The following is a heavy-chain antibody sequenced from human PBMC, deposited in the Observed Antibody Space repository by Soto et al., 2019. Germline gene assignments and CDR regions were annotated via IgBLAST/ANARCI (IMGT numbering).Heavy chain of an antibody. CDR3: TTGVLCSSTSCYNY. V-gene: IGHV3-15*01. D-gene: IGHD2-2*02. J-gene: IGHJ4*02. Sequence: GGSLRLSCAASGFTFSNAWMSWVRQAPGKGLEWVGRIKSKTDGGTTDYAAPVKGRFTISRDDSKNTLYLQMNSLKTEDTAVYYCTTGVLCSSTSCYNYWGQGTLVTVSS. CDR1: GFTFSNAW. CDR2: IKSKTDGGTT.